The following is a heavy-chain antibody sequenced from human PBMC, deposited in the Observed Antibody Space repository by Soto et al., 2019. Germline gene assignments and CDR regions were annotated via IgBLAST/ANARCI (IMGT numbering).Heavy chain of an antibody. CDR3: ARTLTGYSQVDY. CDR2: IYYSGST. D-gene: IGHD3-9*01. J-gene: IGHJ4*02. CDR1: GGSISSYC. V-gene: IGHV4-59*13. Sequence: PSETLSLTCTVSGGSISSYCWSWIRQPPGKGLEWIGYIYYSGSTNYNPSLKSRVTMSVDTSKNQFSLKLSSVTAADTAVYYCARTLTGYSQVDYWGQGTLVTVSS.